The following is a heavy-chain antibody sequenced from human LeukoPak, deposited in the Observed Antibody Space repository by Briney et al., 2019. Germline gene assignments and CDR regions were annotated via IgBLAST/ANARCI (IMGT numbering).Heavy chain of an antibody. Sequence: GGSLRLSCAASGFTVSSNYMSWVRQAPGKGLEWVSVISSGGSPYYADSVKGRFTISRDNTKNTLYLQMNSLRAEDTAVYYCARGEYNSGWSLSDYWGQGTLVTVSS. CDR2: ISSGGSP. J-gene: IGHJ4*02. D-gene: IGHD6-19*01. CDR1: GFTVSSNY. V-gene: IGHV3-66*01. CDR3: ARGEYNSGWSLSDY.